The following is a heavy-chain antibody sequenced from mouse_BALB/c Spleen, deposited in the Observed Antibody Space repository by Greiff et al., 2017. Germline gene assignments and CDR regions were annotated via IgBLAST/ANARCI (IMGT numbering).Heavy chain of an antibody. Sequence: EVQLQQSGAELVKPGASVKLSCTASGFNIKDTYMHWVKQRPEQGLEWIGRIDPANGNTKYDPKFQGKATITADTSSNTAYLQLSSLTSEDTAVYYCARGCYPYAMDYWGQGTSVTVSS. J-gene: IGHJ4*01. CDR1: GFNIKDTY. CDR2: IDPANGNT. V-gene: IGHV14-3*02. D-gene: IGHD1-1*02. CDR3: ARGCYPYAMDY.